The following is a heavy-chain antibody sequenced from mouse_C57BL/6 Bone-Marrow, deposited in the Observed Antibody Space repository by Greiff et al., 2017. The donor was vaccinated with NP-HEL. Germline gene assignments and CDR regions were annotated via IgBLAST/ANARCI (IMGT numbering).Heavy chain of an antibody. CDR1: GYSFTDYN. CDR3: ARWRHYYGRENWYFDV. D-gene: IGHD1-1*01. Sequence: VQLKESGPELVKPGASVKISCKASGYSFTDYNMNWVKQSNGKSLEWIGVINPNYGTTSYNQKFKGKATLTVDQSSSTAYMQLNSLTSEDSAVYYCARWRHYYGRENWYFDVWGTGTTVTVSS. V-gene: IGHV1-39*01. CDR2: INPNYGTT. J-gene: IGHJ1*03.